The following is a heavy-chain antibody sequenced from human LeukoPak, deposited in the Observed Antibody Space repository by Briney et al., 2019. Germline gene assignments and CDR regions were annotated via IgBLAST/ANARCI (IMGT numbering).Heavy chain of an antibody. J-gene: IGHJ4*02. V-gene: IGHV3-30*18. CDR3: AKEWKVRAASFDY. D-gene: IGHD1-1*01. CDR2: ISYDGSNK. Sequence: GGSLRLSCAASGFTFSSYGMHWVRQAPGKGLEWVAVISYDGSNKYYADSVKDRFTISRDNSKNTLYLQMNSLRAEDTAVYYCAKEWKVRAASFDYWGQGTLVTVSS. CDR1: GFTFSSYG.